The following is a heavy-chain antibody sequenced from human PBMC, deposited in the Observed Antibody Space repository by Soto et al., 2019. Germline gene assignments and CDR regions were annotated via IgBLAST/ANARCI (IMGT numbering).Heavy chain of an antibody. CDR2: NSCGTSYI. J-gene: IGHJ6*02. V-gene: IGHV3-21*01. D-gene: IGHD2-15*01. CDR1: GFTFSSYS. Sequence: EVQLVESGGGLVKPGGSLRLSCAASGFTFSSYSMNWVRQAPGKGLEWVSSNSCGTSYIYYADSVKGRYTISRDNAKNSLNLQMNSLRAEDTAVYYCARVVDYCDPYYYYGMDGWGQGTTVSVSS. CDR3: ARVVDYCDPYYYYGMDG.